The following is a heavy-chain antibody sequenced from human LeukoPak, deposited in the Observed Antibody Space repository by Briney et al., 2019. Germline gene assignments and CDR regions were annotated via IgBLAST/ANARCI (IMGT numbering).Heavy chain of an antibody. CDR2: IHYSGST. CDR3: ARLTGRDSSDWPYFHY. Sequence: SETLSLTCTVSGGSIRSSSYHWGWVRQLPGKGLEWIGNIHYSGSTSYNPSLKSRVAISVDASKNQFSLKLSSVTAADTAVFYCARLTGRDSSDWPYFHYWGQGALVTVSA. J-gene: IGHJ4*01. CDR1: GGSIRSSSYH. D-gene: IGHD6-25*01. V-gene: IGHV4-39*01.